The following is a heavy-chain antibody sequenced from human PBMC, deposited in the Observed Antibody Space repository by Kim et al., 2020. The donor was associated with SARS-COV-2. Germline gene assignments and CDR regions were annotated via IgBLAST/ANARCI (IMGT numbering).Heavy chain of an antibody. CDR2: INTNTGNP. Sequence: ASVKVSCKASGYTFTSYAMNWVRQSPGQGLEWMGWINTNTGNPTYAQGFTGRFVFSLDTPVRTAYLQISSLKAEDTAVYYCARGPNPLPAYYDFWSGYSVALGGYFDLWGRGTLVTVSS. CDR3: ARGPNPLPAYYDFWSGYSVALGGYFDL. J-gene: IGHJ2*01. V-gene: IGHV7-4-1*02. D-gene: IGHD3-3*01. CDR1: GYTFTSYA.